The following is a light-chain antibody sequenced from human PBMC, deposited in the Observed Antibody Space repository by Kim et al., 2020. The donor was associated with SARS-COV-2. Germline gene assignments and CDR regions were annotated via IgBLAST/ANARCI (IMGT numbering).Light chain of an antibody. CDR1: EGISSG. CDR2: VAS. CDR3: QQAKNFPWT. J-gene: IGKJ1*01. Sequence: ASVGDSVTITCRASEGISSGLAWYQQRPGKAAELLVYVASSLGSGVPSRFSGSGSGTDFTLTISSLQPEDSASYYCQQAKNFPWTFGQGTKVDIK. V-gene: IGKV1-12*01.